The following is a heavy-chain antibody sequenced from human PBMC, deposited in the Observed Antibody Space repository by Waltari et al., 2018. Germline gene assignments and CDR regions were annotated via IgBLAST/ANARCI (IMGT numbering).Heavy chain of an antibody. Sequence: QVQLQESGPGLVKPSETLSLTCTVSGGSISSYYWSWIRQPPGKGLEWIGYIYYSGSTNYNPSLKSRVTTSVDTSKNQFSLKLSSVTAADTAVYYCARVYDSSGYYYLNDAFDIWGQGTMVTVSS. D-gene: IGHD3-22*01. CDR2: IYYSGST. V-gene: IGHV4-59*01. CDR3: ARVYDSSGYYYLNDAFDI. J-gene: IGHJ3*02. CDR1: GGSISSYY.